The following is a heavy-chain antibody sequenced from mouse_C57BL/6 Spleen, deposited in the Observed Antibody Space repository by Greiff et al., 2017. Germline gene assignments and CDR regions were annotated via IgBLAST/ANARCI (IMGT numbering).Heavy chain of an antibody. CDR1: GYTFTDYY. CDR3: ARPIYYDAMDY. V-gene: IGHV1-19*01. D-gene: IGHD2-1*01. CDR2: INPYNGGT. J-gene: IGHJ4*01. Sequence: EVKLQESGPVLVKPGASVKMSCKASGYTFTDYYMNWVKQSHGKSLEWIGVINPYNGGTSYNQKFKGKATLTVDKSSSTAYMELNSLTSEDSAVYYCARPIYYDAMDYWGQGTSVTVSS.